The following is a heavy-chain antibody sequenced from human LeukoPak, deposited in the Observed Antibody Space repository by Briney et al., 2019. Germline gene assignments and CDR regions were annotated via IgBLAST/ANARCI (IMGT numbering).Heavy chain of an antibody. CDR2: ISFDGSDK. CDR1: GFTFRSYG. Sequence: GGSLRLSCAASGFTFRSYGMHWVRQAPGKGLERAAVISFDGSDKYFADSVKGRFTISRDNSKNTLYLQMNSLRAGDTAVYYCAKSSPILRYFDWLSGMDYWGQGTLVTVSS. J-gene: IGHJ4*02. CDR3: AKSSPILRYFDWLSGMDY. D-gene: IGHD3-9*01. V-gene: IGHV3-30*18.